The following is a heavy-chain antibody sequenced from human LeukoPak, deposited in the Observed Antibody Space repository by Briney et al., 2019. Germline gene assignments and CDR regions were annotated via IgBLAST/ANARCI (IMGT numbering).Heavy chain of an antibody. V-gene: IGHV3-30*02. CDR2: IRYDGSNK. J-gene: IGHJ4*02. D-gene: IGHD3-10*01. CDR1: GFTFSSYG. Sequence: GGSLRLSCAASGFTFSSYGMHWVRQAPGKGLEWVAFIRYDGSNKYYADSVKGRFTISRDNSKNTLYLQMNSLRAEDTAVYYCARDPQWDYGSGSYYNVPAPDYWGQGTLVTVSS. CDR3: ARDPQWDYGSGSYYNVPAPDY.